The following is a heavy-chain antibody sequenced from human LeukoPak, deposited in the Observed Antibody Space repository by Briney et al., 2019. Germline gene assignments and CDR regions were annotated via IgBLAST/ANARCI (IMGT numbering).Heavy chain of an antibody. Sequence: AGGSLRLSCAASGFTFSSYSMNWVRQAPGKGLEWVALISYDGTNEFYADSVKGRFTISRDNPKNTLYVQMNSLRTEDTAVYYCARGRSPDYWYFDLWGRGTLVTVSS. CDR2: ISYDGTNE. CDR1: GFTFSSYS. CDR3: ARGRSPDYWYFDL. V-gene: IGHV3-30*03. J-gene: IGHJ2*01.